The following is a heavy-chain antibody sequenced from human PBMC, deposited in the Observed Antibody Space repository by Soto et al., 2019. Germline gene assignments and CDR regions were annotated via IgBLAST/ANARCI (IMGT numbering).Heavy chain of an antibody. D-gene: IGHD5-18*01. CDR2: IYSGGST. CDR3: AKALYTAMVKPYYYYGMDV. J-gene: IGHJ6*02. Sequence: GGSLRLSCAASGFTVSSNYMSWVRQAPGKGLEWVSVIYSGGSTYYADSVKGRFTISRDNSKNTVYLQMNGLRAEDTAVYYCAKALYTAMVKPYYYYGMDVWGQGTTVTVSS. CDR1: GFTVSSNY. V-gene: IGHV3-66*01.